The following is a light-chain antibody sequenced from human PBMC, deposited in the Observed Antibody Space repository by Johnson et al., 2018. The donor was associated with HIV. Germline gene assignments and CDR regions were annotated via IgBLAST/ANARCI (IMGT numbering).Light chain of an antibody. Sequence: QSVLTQPPSVSAAPGQKVTIFCSGSSSNIGNNYVSWYQQLPGTAPRLLIYDDIKRPSGIPDRFSGSKSGTSATLGITGLQTGDEADYYCGTWDSSLSGVFGTGTKVTVL. CDR2: DDI. V-gene: IGLV1-51*01. CDR3: GTWDSSLSGV. CDR1: SSNIGNNY. J-gene: IGLJ1*01.